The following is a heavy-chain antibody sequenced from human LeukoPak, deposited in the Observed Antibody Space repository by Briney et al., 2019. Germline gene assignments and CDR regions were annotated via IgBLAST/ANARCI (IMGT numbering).Heavy chain of an antibody. Sequence: SVKVSCKASGGTFSSYAISWVRQAPGQGLEWTGGIIPIFGTANYAQKFQGRVTITTDESTSTAYMELSGLRSEDTAVYYCARSYDFWSGYFHSYYYYMDVWGKGTTVTVSS. D-gene: IGHD3-3*01. CDR1: GGTFSSYA. J-gene: IGHJ6*03. CDR3: ARSYDFWSGYFHSYYYYMDV. CDR2: IIPIFGTA. V-gene: IGHV1-69*05.